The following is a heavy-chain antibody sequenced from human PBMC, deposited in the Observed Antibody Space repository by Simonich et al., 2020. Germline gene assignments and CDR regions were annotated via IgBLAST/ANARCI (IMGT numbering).Heavy chain of an antibody. V-gene: IGHV3-7*01. CDR2: IKQDERKK. CDR3: ARDREVYGSGSYYNY. D-gene: IGHD3-10*01. Sequence: EVQLVESGGGLVQPGGSLRLSCAASVFTFSSYWMSWVRQAPGKGLEWVANIKQDERKKYYVDSVKGRFTISRDNAKNSLYLQMNSLRAEDTAVYYCARDREVYGSGSYYNYWGQGTVVTVSS. CDR1: VFTFSSYW. J-gene: IGHJ4*02.